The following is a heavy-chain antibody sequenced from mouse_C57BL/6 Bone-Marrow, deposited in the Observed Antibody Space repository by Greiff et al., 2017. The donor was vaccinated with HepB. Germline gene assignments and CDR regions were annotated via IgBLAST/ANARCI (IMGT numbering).Heavy chain of an antibody. CDR2: IRSKSNNYAT. CDR1: GFSFNTYA. CDR3: VRHWPAWFAY. V-gene: IGHV10-1*01. J-gene: IGHJ3*01. Sequence: EVHLVESGGGLVQPKGSLKLSCAASGFSFNTYAMNWVRQAPGKGLEWVARIRSKSNNYATYYADSVKDRFTISRDDSESMLYLQMNNLKTEDTAMYYCVRHWPAWFAYWGQGTLVTVSA.